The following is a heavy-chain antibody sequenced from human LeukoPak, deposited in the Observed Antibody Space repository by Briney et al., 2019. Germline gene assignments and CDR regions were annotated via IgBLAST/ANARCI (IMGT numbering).Heavy chain of an antibody. Sequence: GGSLRLSCAASGFTFSNPWMSWVRQAPGKGLEWVGRIKSKTDGGTTDYAAPVKGRFTISRDDSKNTLYLQMNSLRAEDTAVYYCAKDSGYYDSSGYYAIFDYWGQGTLVTVSS. D-gene: IGHD3-22*01. V-gene: IGHV3-15*01. CDR2: IKSKTDGGTT. CDR1: GFTFSNPW. J-gene: IGHJ4*02. CDR3: AKDSGYYDSSGYYAIFDY.